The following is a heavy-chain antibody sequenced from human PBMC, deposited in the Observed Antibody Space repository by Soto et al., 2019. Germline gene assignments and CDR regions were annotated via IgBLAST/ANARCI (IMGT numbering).Heavy chain of an antibody. J-gene: IGHJ5*02. CDR3: ASLAGGTSCYFA. V-gene: IGHV5-10-1*01. D-gene: IGHD2-2*01. CDR2: IDPSDSYT. CDR1: GYSFTSYW. Sequence: PGESLKISCKGSGYSFTSYWISWVRQIPGKGLGWMGRIDPSDSYTNYSPSFQGHVTISADKSISTAYLQWSSLKASETAMYYWASLAGGTSCYFAWGQGTLVTVPS.